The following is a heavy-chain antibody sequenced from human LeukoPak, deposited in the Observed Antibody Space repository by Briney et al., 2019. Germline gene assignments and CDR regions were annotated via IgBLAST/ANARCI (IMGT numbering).Heavy chain of an antibody. D-gene: IGHD3-10*01. Sequence: ASVKVSCKASGGTFSSYAISWVRQAPEQGLEWMGGIIPIFGTANYAQKFQGRVTITADESTSTAYMELSSLRSEDTAVYYCARDLVGSDYYGSGSIDYWGQGTLVTVSS. CDR2: IIPIFGTA. CDR1: GGTFSSYA. CDR3: ARDLVGSDYYGSGSIDY. V-gene: IGHV1-69*13. J-gene: IGHJ4*02.